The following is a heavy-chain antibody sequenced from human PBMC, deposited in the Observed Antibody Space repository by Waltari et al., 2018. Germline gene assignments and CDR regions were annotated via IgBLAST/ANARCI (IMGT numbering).Heavy chain of an antibody. CDR2: IRIKAYGGTT. V-gene: IGHV3-49*04. CDR3: NRALKGRPGYGMDV. J-gene: IGHJ6*02. CDR1: GFTFGDYA. D-gene: IGHD6-25*01. Sequence: EVQLVESGGGLVQPGRSLRLSCTASGFTFGDYAMSWVRQAPGKGLEWVGFIRIKAYGGTTEYAASLKGRFTISRDDSKSIAYLQMNSLKTEDTAVYYGNRALKGRPGYGMDVWGQGTTVTVSS.